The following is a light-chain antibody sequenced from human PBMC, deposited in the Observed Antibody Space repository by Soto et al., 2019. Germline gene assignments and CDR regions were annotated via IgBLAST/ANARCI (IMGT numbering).Light chain of an antibody. CDR2: RNN. Sequence: QSVLTQPPSASGTPGQRVTISCSGSSSNIGSNTVNWYQQVPGTAPKLLIYRNNQRPSGVPDRFSGSKSGTSASLAISGLRSEDEADYYCAAWDDSLNAYVFGTGTKLTVL. CDR1: SSNIGSNT. V-gene: IGLV1-44*01. CDR3: AAWDDSLNAYV. J-gene: IGLJ1*01.